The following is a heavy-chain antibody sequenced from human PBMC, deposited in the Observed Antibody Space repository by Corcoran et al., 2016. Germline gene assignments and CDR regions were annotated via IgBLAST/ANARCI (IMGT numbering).Heavy chain of an antibody. D-gene: IGHD3-22*01. CDR2: IYPGNSDT. Sequence: EVQLVQSGAEVKKPGESLKISCKGSGYSFTSYWIGWVRQMPGKDPEWMGIIYPGNSDTRYSPTFQGQVTISDDKSISTAYLQWTSLKASDTAMYACAIPKEWYYYDSSGYYYSRYFQHWGQGTLVTVSS. CDR1: GYSFTSYW. CDR3: AIPKEWYYYDSSGYYYSRYFQH. J-gene: IGHJ1*01. V-gene: IGHV5-51*01.